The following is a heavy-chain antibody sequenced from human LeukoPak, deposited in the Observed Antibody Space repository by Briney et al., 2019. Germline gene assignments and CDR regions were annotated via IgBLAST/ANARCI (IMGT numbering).Heavy chain of an antibody. V-gene: IGHV3-21*01. Sequence: GGSLRLSCAASGFTFSSYSMNWVRQAPGKGLEWVSSISRSSSYIYYADSVKGRFTISRDNAKNSLYLQMNSLRAEDTAVYYCARGRLRDYYDSSGYYWLWGQGTLVTVSS. D-gene: IGHD3-22*01. CDR3: ARGRLRDYYDSSGYYWL. CDR1: GFTFSSYS. J-gene: IGHJ4*02. CDR2: ISRSSSYI.